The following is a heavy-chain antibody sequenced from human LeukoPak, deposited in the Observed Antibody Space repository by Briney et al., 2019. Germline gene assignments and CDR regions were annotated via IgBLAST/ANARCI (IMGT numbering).Heavy chain of an antibody. V-gene: IGHV1-69*04. CDR2: IIPILGIA. D-gene: IGHD6-19*01. CDR1: GGTFSSYA. J-gene: IGHJ3*02. Sequence: PVKVSCKASGGTFSSYAISWVRQAPGQGLEWMGRIIPILGIANYAQKFQGRVTITADKSTSTAYMELSSLRSEDTAVYYCARESSGWYFPNAFDIWGQGTMVTVSS. CDR3: ARESSGWYFPNAFDI.